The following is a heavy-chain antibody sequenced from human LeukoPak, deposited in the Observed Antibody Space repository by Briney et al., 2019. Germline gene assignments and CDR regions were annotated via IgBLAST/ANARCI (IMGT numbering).Heavy chain of an antibody. V-gene: IGHV3-30-3*01. CDR2: ISYDGSNK. D-gene: IGHD5-18*01. J-gene: IGHJ4*02. Sequence: GRSLRLSCAASGFTFSSYAMHWVRQAPGKGLEWVAVISYDGSNKYYADSVKGRFTISRDNSKNTLYLQMNSLRAEDTAVYYCARGGYSYGFTPEYWGQGTLVTVSS. CDR3: ARGGYSYGFTPEY. CDR1: GFTFSSYA.